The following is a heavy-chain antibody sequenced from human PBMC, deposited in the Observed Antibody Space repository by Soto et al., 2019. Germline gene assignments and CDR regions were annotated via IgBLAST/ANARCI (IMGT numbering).Heavy chain of an antibody. Sequence: GGSLRLSCAASGFTFSSYAMHWVRQAPGKGLEYVSAISSNGGSTYYANSVKGRFTISRDNSKNTLYLQMGSLRAEDMAVYYCARSIAARPSYYYYYMDVWGKGTTVTVSS. CDR3: ARSIAARPSYYYYYMDV. CDR2: ISSNGGST. J-gene: IGHJ6*03. V-gene: IGHV3-64*01. D-gene: IGHD6-6*01. CDR1: GFTFSSYA.